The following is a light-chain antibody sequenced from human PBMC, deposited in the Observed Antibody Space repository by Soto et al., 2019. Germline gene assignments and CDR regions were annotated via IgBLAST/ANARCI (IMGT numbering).Light chain of an antibody. CDR3: QQYCSSPLYT. CDR2: GAS. J-gene: IGKJ2*01. Sequence: EIVLTQSPGTLSLSPGERATLSCRASQSVSSSYLAWYQQKPGQAPRLLIYGASSRATGIPHRFSGSGSGTAFTLIISRLEPEDFAVYYCQQYCSSPLYTFGQGTKLEIK. V-gene: IGKV3-20*01. CDR1: QSVSSSY.